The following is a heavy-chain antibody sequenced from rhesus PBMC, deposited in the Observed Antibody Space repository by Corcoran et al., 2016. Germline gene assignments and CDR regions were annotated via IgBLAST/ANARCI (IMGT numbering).Heavy chain of an antibody. CDR2: ITYSGST. D-gene: IGHD1-20*01. CDR3: ARAYSWNTPPGGYFEF. CDR1: GGSISCGYYY. J-gene: IGHJ1*01. V-gene: IGHV4-122*02. Sequence: QVQLQESGPGLVKPSETLSLTCAVSGGSISCGYYYWSWIRQPPGKGLEWIGYITYSGSTSYNPSLKSRVTISRDTSKNQFSLKLSSVTAADTAVYYCARAYSWNTPPGGYFEFWGQGALVTVSS.